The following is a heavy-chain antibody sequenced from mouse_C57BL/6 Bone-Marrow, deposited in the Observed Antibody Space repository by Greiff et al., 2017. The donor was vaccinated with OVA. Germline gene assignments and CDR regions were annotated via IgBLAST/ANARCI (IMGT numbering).Heavy chain of an antibody. Sequence: VQLQQSGAELVRPGASVTLSCKASGYTFTDYEMHWVKQTPVHGLEWIGAIDPETGGTAYNQKFKGKAILTADKSSSTAYMELRSLTSEDSAVYYCTRPHYYGSSLYYFDYWGQGTTLTVSS. J-gene: IGHJ2*01. CDR2: IDPETGGT. V-gene: IGHV1-15*01. CDR1: GYTFTDYE. D-gene: IGHD1-1*01. CDR3: TRPHYYGSSLYYFDY.